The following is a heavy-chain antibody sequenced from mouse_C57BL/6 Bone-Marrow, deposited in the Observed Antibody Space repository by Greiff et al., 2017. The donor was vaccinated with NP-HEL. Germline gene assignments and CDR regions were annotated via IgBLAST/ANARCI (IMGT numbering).Heavy chain of an antibody. CDR1: GFNFKDDY. Sequence: EVQLQQSGAELVRPGASVKLSCTASGFNFKDDYMHWVKQRPEQGLEWIGWIDPENGDTEYASKFQGKATITADTSSNTAYLQLSSLTSEDTAVYYCTTYPFAYWGQGTLVTVSA. CDR3: TTYPFAY. CDR2: IDPENGDT. V-gene: IGHV14-4*01. J-gene: IGHJ3*01.